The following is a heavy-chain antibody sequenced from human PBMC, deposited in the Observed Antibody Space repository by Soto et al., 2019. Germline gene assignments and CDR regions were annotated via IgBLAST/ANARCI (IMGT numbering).Heavy chain of an antibody. D-gene: IGHD6-13*01. CDR2: VYYRGIS. CDR1: GGSVSNSNYY. V-gene: IGHV4-39*07. Sequence: SETLSLTCTVSGGSVSNSNYYWGWILQSPGKGLEWIGSVYYRGISYSKSSVKSRVTISVDTSKNQFSLKLSSVTAADTAVYYCARRTAAAGLNWFDPWGQGTLVTVSS. J-gene: IGHJ5*02. CDR3: ARRTAAAGLNWFDP.